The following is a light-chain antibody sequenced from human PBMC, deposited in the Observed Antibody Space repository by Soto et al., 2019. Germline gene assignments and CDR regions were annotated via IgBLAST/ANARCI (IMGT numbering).Light chain of an antibody. Sequence: QSALTQPASVSGSPGQSITISCTGTSSDVGGYNYVSWYQQHPGKAPKLMIYDVSNRPSGVSNRFSASKSGNTASLTISGLQAEEEDDYYCSSYTSSGTVVFGGGTQLTVL. CDR1: SSDVGGYNY. CDR3: SSYTSSGTVV. CDR2: DVS. V-gene: IGLV2-14*01. J-gene: IGLJ2*01.